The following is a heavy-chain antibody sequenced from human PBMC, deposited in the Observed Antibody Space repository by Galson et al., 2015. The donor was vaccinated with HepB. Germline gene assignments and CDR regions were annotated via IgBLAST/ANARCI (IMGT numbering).Heavy chain of an antibody. Sequence: TLSLTCAVSVDSLRDGQWWSWVRQPPGKGLEWIGYISYSGSTYYNPSLKSRVTISVDTSKNQFSLKLSSVTAADTAVYYCATSSMVQRLDWGQGTLVTVSS. CDR1: VDSLRDGQW. CDR2: ISYSGST. CDR3: ATSSMVQRLD. J-gene: IGHJ4*02. V-gene: IGHV4-31*11. D-gene: IGHD3-10*01.